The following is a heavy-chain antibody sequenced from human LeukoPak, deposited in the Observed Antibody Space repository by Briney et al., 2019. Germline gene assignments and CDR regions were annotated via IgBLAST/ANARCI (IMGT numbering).Heavy chain of an antibody. CDR3: ARKPIIIGAYYYFDY. D-gene: IGHD2/OR15-2a*01. V-gene: IGHV3-66*01. CDR1: GFTVSSNY. J-gene: IGHJ4*02. Sequence: PGGSLRLSCAASGFTVSSNYMSWVRQAPGKGLEWISVIYSGGSTYYADSVKGRFTISRDNSKNTLYLQMNSLRAEDTAVYYCARKPIIIGAYYYFDYWGQGTPVTVSS. CDR2: IYSGGST.